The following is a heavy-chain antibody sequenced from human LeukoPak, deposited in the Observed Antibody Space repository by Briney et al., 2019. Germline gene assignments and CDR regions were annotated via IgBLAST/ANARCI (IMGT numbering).Heavy chain of an antibody. CDR3: ARDNYYDSSGHGEYYFDY. CDR2: IYYSGST. J-gene: IGHJ4*02. V-gene: IGHV4-30-4*01. CDR1: GGSISGGDYY. D-gene: IGHD3-22*01. Sequence: MTSQTLSLTCTVSGGSISGGDYYWSWIRQPPGKGLEWIGYIYYSGSTYYNPSLKSRVTISVDTSKNQFSLKLSSVSAADTAVYYCARDNYYDSSGHGEYYFDYWGQGTLVTVSS.